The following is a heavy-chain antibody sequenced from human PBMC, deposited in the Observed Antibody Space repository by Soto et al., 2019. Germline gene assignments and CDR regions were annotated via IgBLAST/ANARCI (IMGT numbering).Heavy chain of an antibody. Sequence: GESLKISCAASGFAFNIYAIHWVRQAPGKGLEWVAVISHDGTNRYYTDSVRGRFTISRDNSKNTVYLQMNSLRAEDTAVYYCAKSVMEQQLVYFDYWGQGTLVTVSS. CDR2: ISHDGTNR. CDR3: AKSVMEQQLVYFDY. CDR1: GFAFNIYA. D-gene: IGHD6-13*01. V-gene: IGHV3-30-3*02. J-gene: IGHJ4*02.